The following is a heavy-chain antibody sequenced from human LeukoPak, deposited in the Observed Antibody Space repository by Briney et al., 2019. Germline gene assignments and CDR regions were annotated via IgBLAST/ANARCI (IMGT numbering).Heavy chain of an antibody. CDR3: ARGRYDSRIFDY. CDR1: EFTFINYE. J-gene: IGHJ4*02. Sequence: PGGALSLSCVSSEFTFINYEMNWVRQAPGKGLGWVSFISSSSSYIYYADSVKGRFTISRDNAKKSLYLQMNSLRAEDTAVYYCARGRYDSRIFDYWGQGTLVTVSS. CDR2: ISSSSSYI. V-gene: IGHV3-21*01. D-gene: IGHD3-22*01.